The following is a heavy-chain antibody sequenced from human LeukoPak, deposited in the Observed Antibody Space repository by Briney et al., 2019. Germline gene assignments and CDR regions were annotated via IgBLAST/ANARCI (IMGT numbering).Heavy chain of an antibody. V-gene: IGHV3-33*01. J-gene: IGHJ4*02. D-gene: IGHD3-3*01. CDR3: AREASGYYRDF. CDR2: IWYDGSKQ. Sequence: GGSLRLSCAASGFTFSAHGMHWVRQAPGKGLEWVAVIWYDGSKQEYAESVKGRFTISRDDSKNTLYLQMNSLRAEDAAVYYCAREASGYYRDFWGQGTLVTVSS. CDR1: GFTFSAHG.